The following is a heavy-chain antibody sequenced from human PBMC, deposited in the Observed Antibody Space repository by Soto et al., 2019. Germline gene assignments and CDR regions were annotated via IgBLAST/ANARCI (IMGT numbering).Heavy chain of an antibody. V-gene: IGHV4-34*01. CDR3: ARADYYDYNWGLRY. Sequence: QVQLQQWGAGLLKPSETLSLTCAVYGGSFRGYYWSWIRQPPGKGLEWIGEINHSGSTNYNPSLKSRVTITVDTSKNQFSLKLSSVAAADTAVYYWARADYYDYNWGLRYWGQGTLVTVSS. J-gene: IGHJ4*02. D-gene: IGHD3-16*01. CDR1: GGSFRGYY. CDR2: INHSGST.